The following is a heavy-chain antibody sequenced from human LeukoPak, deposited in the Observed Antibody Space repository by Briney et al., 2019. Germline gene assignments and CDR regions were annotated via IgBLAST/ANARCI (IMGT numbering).Heavy chain of an antibody. Sequence: GGSLRLSCAASGFTFSSYWMHWVRQAPGKGLVWVSRIKSDGSSIRYADSVKGRFTISRDNAKNTLYLQMNSLRAEDTAVYYCARVGGMTTAGPFDYWGQGTLVTVSP. CDR1: GFTFSSYW. CDR2: IKSDGSSI. D-gene: IGHD4-11*01. CDR3: ARVGGMTTAGPFDY. J-gene: IGHJ4*02. V-gene: IGHV3-74*01.